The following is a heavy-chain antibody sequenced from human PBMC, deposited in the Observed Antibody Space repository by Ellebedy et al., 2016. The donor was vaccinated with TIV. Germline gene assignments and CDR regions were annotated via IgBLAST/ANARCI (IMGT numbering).Heavy chain of an antibody. CDR1: GCIFSSHG. J-gene: IGHJ4*02. CDR3: AMVGFYSSSWQYYFDS. D-gene: IGHD6-13*01. V-gene: IGHV1-69*13. CDR2: IIPIFGTA. Sequence: SVKVSCKASGCIFSSHGIRWVRQAPGQGLEWMGGIIPIFGTAKSAQRFQGRVTITADESTSTAYMELRSLRSEDTAVYYSAMVGFYSSSWQYYFDSWGQGTLVTVSS.